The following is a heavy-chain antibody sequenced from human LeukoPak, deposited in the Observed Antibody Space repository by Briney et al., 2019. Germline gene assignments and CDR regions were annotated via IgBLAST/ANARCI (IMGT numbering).Heavy chain of an antibody. CDR3: ARALDEGARFDY. V-gene: IGHV3-30-3*01. Sequence: GGSLRLSCAASGFTFSSYAMHWVRQAPGKGLEWVAVISYDGSNKYYADSVKGRFTISRDNSKNTLYLQMNSLRAEDTAVYYCARALDEGARFDYWGQGTLVTVSS. CDR1: GFTFSSYA. J-gene: IGHJ4*02. CDR2: ISYDGSNK.